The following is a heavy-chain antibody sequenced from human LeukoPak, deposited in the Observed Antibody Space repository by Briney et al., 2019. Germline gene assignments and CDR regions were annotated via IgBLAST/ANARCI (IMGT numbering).Heavy chain of an antibody. CDR3: ARALDEGARFDY. V-gene: IGHV3-30-3*01. Sequence: GGSLRLSCAASGFTFSSYAMHWVRQAPGKGLEWVAVISYDGSNKYYADSVKGRFTISRDNSKNTLYLQMNSLRAEDTAVYYCARALDEGARFDYWGQGTLVTVSS. CDR1: GFTFSSYA. J-gene: IGHJ4*02. CDR2: ISYDGSNK.